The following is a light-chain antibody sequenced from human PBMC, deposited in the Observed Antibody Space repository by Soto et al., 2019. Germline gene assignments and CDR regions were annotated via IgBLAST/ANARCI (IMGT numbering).Light chain of an antibody. V-gene: IGKV1-5*01. CDR3: QQYHTDWT. CDR2: AAS. Sequence: DIQMTQSPSTLSASVGGTVTITCRASESIDNWLAWYQQKPGKAPKLLIFAASTLVRGVPSRFSGRGSGTEFTLTISSLQADDYATFYCQQYHTDWTFGQGTKVDI. CDR1: ESIDNW. J-gene: IGKJ1*01.